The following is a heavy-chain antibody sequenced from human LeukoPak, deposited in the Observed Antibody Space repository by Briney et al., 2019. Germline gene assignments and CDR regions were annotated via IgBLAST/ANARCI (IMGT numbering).Heavy chain of an antibody. D-gene: IGHD1-7*01. CDR2: ISAYNGNT. J-gene: IGHJ4*01. CDR3: ARQLRAGGRVDD. Sequence: GASVKVSCKASGYTFTTYGISWVRQAPGQGLEWLGWISAYNGNTNYALDLQDRVTMTTDTSTTTAFMELRSLRINDTGVYYCARQLRAGGRVDDWGQGTQVTVSS. V-gene: IGHV1-18*01. CDR1: GYTFTTYG.